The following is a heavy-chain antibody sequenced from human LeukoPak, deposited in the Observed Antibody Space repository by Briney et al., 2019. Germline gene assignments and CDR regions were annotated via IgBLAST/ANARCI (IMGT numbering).Heavy chain of an antibody. J-gene: IGHJ5*02. Sequence: SETLSLTCAVYGGSFSGYYWSWIRQPPGKGLEWIGETKHSASTNYSPSLKSRVTISVDTSKKQFSLKLSSVTAADTAVYYCARERFCSGGSCYRRSNWFDPWGQGTLVTVSS. D-gene: IGHD2-15*01. CDR2: TKHSAST. CDR1: GGSFSGYY. CDR3: ARERFCSGGSCYRRSNWFDP. V-gene: IGHV4-34*01.